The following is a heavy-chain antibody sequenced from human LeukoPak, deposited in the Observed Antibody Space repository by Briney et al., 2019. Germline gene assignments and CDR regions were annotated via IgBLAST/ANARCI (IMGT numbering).Heavy chain of an antibody. D-gene: IGHD6-6*01. Sequence: ASVTVSFTASGYTFTIYGISWVRQAPGQGHEWMGWISAYNGNTNYAQKLQGRVTMTTDTSTSTAYMELRSLRSDDTAVYYCARVESSSSGTYYYYYGMDVWGQGTTVTVSS. V-gene: IGHV1-18*01. CDR2: ISAYNGNT. CDR3: ARVESSSSGTYYYYYGMDV. CDR1: GYTFTIYG. J-gene: IGHJ6*02.